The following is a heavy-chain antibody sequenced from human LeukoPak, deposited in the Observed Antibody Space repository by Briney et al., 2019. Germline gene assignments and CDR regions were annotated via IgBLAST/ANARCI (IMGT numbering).Heavy chain of an antibody. J-gene: IGHJ4*02. CDR1: GFTFDDYA. D-gene: IGHD6-19*01. V-gene: IGHV3-9*01. CDR2: ISWNSGSI. CDR3: AKDMRAVAGTFDY. Sequence: LRLSCAASGFTFDDYAMHWVRQAPGKGLEWVSGISWNSGSIGYADSVKGRFTISRDNAKNSLYLQMNSLRAEDTALYYCAKDMRAVAGTFDYWGQGTLVTVSS.